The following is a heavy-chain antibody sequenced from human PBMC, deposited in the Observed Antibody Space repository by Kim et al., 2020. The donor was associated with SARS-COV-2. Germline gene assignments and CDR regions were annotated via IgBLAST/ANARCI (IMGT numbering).Heavy chain of an antibody. D-gene: IGHD5-18*01. CDR3: ARGVVDTAMVNYYYYGMDV. V-gene: IGHV3-30-3*01. CDR1: GFTFSSYA. CDR2: ISYDGSNK. Sequence: GGSLRLSCAASGFTFSSYAMHWVRQAPGKGLEWVAVISYDGSNKYYADSVKGRFTISRDNSKNTLYLQMNSLRAEDTAVYYCARGVVDTAMVNYYYYGMDVWGQGTTVTVSS. J-gene: IGHJ6*02.